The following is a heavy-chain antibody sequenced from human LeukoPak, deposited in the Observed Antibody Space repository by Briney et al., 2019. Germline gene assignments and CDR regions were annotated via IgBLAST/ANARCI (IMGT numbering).Heavy chain of an antibody. CDR2: ISSSGSTI. V-gene: IGHV3-48*03. CDR1: GFTFSSYE. J-gene: IGHJ3*02. Sequence: GGSLRLSCAASGFTFSSYEMNWVRQAPGKGLEWVSYISSSGSTIYYADSVKGRFTISRDNSKSTLYLQMNSLRAEDTAVYYCAKAIVGARADDAFDIWGQGTMVTVSS. CDR3: AKAIVGARADDAFDI. D-gene: IGHD1-26*01.